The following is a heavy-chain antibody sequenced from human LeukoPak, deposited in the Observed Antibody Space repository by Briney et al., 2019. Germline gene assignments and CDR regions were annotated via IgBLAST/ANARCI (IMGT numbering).Heavy chain of an antibody. CDR3: AHGSLYQLDY. CDR2: ILGGAGST. CDR1: GFTFNNYA. V-gene: IGHV3-23*01. Sequence: PGGSLRLSCAASGFTFNNYAMSWVRQAPGKGLEWVSGILGGAGSTYYADSVKGRFTISRDNSKNTLYLQMNSLRAEDTAVYYCAHGSLYQLDYWGQGTLVTVSS. J-gene: IGHJ4*02. D-gene: IGHD2-2*01.